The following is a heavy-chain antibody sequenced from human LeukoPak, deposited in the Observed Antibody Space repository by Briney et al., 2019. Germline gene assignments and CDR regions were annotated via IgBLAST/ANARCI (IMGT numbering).Heavy chain of an antibody. CDR3: ARGRWLQSVGGAFDI. CDR1: GGSISSGGYY. D-gene: IGHD5-24*01. CDR2: IYYSGST. V-gene: IGHV4-31*03. Sequence: SETLSLTCTVSGGSISSGGYYWSWLRQHPGKGLVWIGYIYYSGSTYYNPSLKSRVTISVDTSKNQFSLKLSSVTATDTAVYYCARGRWLQSVGGAFDIWGQGTMVTVSS. J-gene: IGHJ3*02.